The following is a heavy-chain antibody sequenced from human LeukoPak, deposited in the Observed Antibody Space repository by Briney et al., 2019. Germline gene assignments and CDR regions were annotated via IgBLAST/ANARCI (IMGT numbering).Heavy chain of an antibody. CDR1: GGSINSYY. Sequence: SETLSLTCTVSGGSINSYYWNWIRQPAGKGLEWIGHTQTSGSTKYNPSLKSRVTMSIDTSKNQFSLNLYSVTAADTAVYYCATNYTAVSAFDSWGQGTLVTVSS. V-gene: IGHV4-4*07. J-gene: IGHJ4*02. CDR3: ATNYTAVSAFDS. D-gene: IGHD6-19*01. CDR2: TQTSGST.